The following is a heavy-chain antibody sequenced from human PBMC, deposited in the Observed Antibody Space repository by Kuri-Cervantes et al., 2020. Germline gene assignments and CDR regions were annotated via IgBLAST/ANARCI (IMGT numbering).Heavy chain of an antibody. Sequence: GGSLRLSCAGSGFTFSSYWMSWVRQAPGKGLEWVSGISWNSGSIGYADSVKGRFTISRDNAKNSLYLQMNSLRAEDTALYYCAKVLGPDYGMDVWGQGTKVTVSS. CDR1: GFTFSSYW. CDR2: ISWNSGSI. V-gene: IGHV3-9*01. CDR3: AKVLGPDYGMDV. J-gene: IGHJ6*02.